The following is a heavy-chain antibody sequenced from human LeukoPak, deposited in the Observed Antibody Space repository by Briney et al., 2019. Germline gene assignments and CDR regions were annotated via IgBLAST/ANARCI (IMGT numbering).Heavy chain of an antibody. D-gene: IGHD2-2*01. Sequence: ASVKVSCKASGYTFTNYYIHWVRQAPGQGLEWMGKINPRDGSATYAQKFQARVFMTTDTSTSTVYMELRSLRSDDTAIYYCATEMPRAYYFDYWGQRTLVTAPS. CDR3: ATEMPRAYYFDY. V-gene: IGHV1-46*01. J-gene: IGHJ4*02. CDR2: INPRDGSA. CDR1: GYTFTNYY.